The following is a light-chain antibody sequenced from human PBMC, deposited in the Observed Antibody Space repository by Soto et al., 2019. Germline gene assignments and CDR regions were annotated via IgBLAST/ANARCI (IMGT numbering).Light chain of an antibody. J-gene: IGLJ2*01. CDR3: AAWDDSLNGRV. CDR1: YSNLKTNT. V-gene: IGLV1-44*01. Sequence: QSVLTQPPSASGTPGQRVSISCSGSYSNLKTNTVNWYQHLPGTAPKLLIFSNNQRPSGVPDRFSGSKSGTSASLAITGLPSEDEADYYCAAWDDSLNGRVFGGGTKLTV. CDR2: SNN.